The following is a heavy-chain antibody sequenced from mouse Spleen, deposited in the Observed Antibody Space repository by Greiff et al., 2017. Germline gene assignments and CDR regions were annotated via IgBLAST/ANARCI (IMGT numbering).Heavy chain of an antibody. Sequence: EVMLVESGGGLVKPGGSLKLSCAASGFTFSSYAMSWVRQTPEKRLEWVATISSGGSYTYYPDSVKGRFTISRDNAKNTLYLQMSSLRSEDTAMYYCARLINWDEAYFDYWGQGTTLTVSS. CDR1: GFTFSSYA. D-gene: IGHD4-1*01. J-gene: IGHJ2*01. CDR2: ISSGGSYT. V-gene: IGHV5-9-1*01. CDR3: ARLINWDEAYFDY.